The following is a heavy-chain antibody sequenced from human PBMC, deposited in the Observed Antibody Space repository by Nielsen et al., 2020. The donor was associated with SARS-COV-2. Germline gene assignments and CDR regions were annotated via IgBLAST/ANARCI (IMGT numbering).Heavy chain of an antibody. CDR3: ARMFIKRVVVTRSYYYYGMDV. J-gene: IGHJ6*02. V-gene: IGHV3-7*05. CDR1: GISITSYW. CDR2: IKEDGSER. D-gene: IGHD3-22*01. Sequence: GESLKISCAASGISITSYWMNWVRQVPGKGLEWVASIKEDGSERYFVDSVKGRFTISRDNAKNSLYLRMNSLRAEDTAVYYCARMFIKRVVVTRSYYYYGMDVWGQGTTVTVSS.